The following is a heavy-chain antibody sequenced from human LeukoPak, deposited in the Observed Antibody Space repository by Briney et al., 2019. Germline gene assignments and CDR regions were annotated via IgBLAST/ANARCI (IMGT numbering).Heavy chain of an antibody. D-gene: IGHD1-26*01. V-gene: IGHV3-33*06. CDR1: GFTFSSYY. J-gene: IGHJ4*02. Sequence: GTSLRLSCTTSGFTFSSYYMHWVRQAPGKGLEWVAVVHDDGDTKYYVDSVKGRFTISRGNSKNTLYLQMNSLRAEDTAVYYCAKKGATTGDFDYWGQGTLVTVSS. CDR2: VHDDGDTK. CDR3: AKKGATTGDFDY.